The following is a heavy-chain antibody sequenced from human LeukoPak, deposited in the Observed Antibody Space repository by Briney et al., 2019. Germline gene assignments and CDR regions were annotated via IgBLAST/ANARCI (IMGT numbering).Heavy chain of an antibody. CDR3: AKSRDTAMVTGYFQH. CDR1: GFTFSGYS. J-gene: IGHJ1*01. CDR2: ISSGSHTI. Sequence: GGSLRLSCAASGFTFSGYSMNWVRQAPGKGLEWVSYISSGSHTIYYADSVKGRFTISRDNAKNSLYLQMNSLRAEDTAVYYCAKSRDTAMVTGYFQHWGQGTLVTVSS. D-gene: IGHD5-18*01. V-gene: IGHV3-48*04.